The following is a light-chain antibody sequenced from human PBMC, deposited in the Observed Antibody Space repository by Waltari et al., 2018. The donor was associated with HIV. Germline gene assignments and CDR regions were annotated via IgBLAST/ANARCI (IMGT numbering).Light chain of an antibody. CDR1: QSVSSN. CDR2: GAT. CDR3: QQYNKGPLGIT. J-gene: IGKJ5*01. V-gene: IGKV3-15*01. Sequence: EIVMTQSPATLSVSPGGRATLFCRASQSVSSNLAWYQQKPGQGPWLLIYGATTRATGFPARFGGSGSGTEFTLTISSLQSEDFGVYYCQQYNKGPLGITFGQGTRLEI.